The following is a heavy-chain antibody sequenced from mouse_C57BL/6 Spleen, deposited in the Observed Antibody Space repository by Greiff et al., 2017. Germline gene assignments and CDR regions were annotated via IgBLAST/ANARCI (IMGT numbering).Heavy chain of an antibody. V-gene: IGHV1-26*01. D-gene: IGHD1-1*01. J-gene: IGHJ4*01. CDR2: INPNNGGT. Sequence: EVQLQQPGPELVKPGASVKISCKASGYTFTDYYMNWVKQSHGKSLEWIGDINPNNGGTSYNQKFKGKATLTVDKSSSTAYMELRSLTSEDSAVYYCASSSPYYYAMDDWGQGTSVTVSS. CDR1: GYTFTDYY. CDR3: ASSSPYYYAMDD.